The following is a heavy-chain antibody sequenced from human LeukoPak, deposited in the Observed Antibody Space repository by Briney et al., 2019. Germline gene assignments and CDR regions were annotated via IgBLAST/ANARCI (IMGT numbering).Heavy chain of an antibody. V-gene: IGHV3-23*01. CDR1: GFTFSSYS. CDR2: ISGSGGST. J-gene: IGHJ5*02. CDR3: ANNPAYYDFWSGYYLNWFDP. Sequence: PGGSLRLSCAASGFTFSSYSMNWVRQAPGKGLEWVSAISGSGGSTYYADSVKGRFTISRDNSKNTLYLQMNSLRAEDTAVYYCANNPAYYDFWSGYYLNWFDPWGQGTLVTVSS. D-gene: IGHD3-3*01.